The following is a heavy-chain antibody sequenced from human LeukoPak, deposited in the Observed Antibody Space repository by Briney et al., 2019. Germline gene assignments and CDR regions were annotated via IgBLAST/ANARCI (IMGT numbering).Heavy chain of an antibody. D-gene: IGHD6-13*01. Sequence: GASVKVSCKASGGTFSSHAISWVRQAPGQGLEWMGGILPIFGTATYAQKFQDRVTFTADESTNTAYMDLSSLRSEDTAEYYCARDRGTAASFTNYKYYYMDVWGKGTTVTVSS. CDR3: ARDRGTAASFTNYKYYYMDV. CDR2: ILPIFGTA. CDR1: GGTFSSHA. J-gene: IGHJ6*03. V-gene: IGHV1-69*13.